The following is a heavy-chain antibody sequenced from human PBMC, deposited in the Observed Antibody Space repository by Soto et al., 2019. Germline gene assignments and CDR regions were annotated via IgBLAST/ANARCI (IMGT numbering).Heavy chain of an antibody. CDR2: IIPIFGTA. CDR1: GGTFSSYA. V-gene: IGHV1-69*13. CDR3: ARAQPGLAASCDY. Sequence: SVKVSCKASGGTFSSYAISWVRQAPGQGLEWMGGIIPIFGTANYAQKFQGRVTITADESTSTAYMELSSLRSEDTAVYYCARAQPGLAASCDYWGQGTLVTVSS. D-gene: IGHD6-13*01. J-gene: IGHJ4*02.